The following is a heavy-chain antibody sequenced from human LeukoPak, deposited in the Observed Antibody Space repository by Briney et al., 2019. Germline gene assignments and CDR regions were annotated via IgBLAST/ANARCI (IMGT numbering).Heavy chain of an antibody. J-gene: IGHJ3*02. Sequence: GGSLRLSCAASGFTFSSYEMNWVRQAPGKGLEWVSSMSTSSSYIYYADSVKGRFTISRDNAKNSLYLYMNSLRAEDTAVYYCARDAWIQLWFCAFDIWGQGTMVTVSS. CDR2: MSTSSSYI. CDR1: GFTFSSYE. CDR3: ARDAWIQLWFCAFDI. V-gene: IGHV3-21*01. D-gene: IGHD5-18*01.